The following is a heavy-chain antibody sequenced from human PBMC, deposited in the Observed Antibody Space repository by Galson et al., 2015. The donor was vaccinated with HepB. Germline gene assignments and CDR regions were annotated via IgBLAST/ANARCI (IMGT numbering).Heavy chain of an antibody. CDR3: TTAQILRWLPYYFDY. CDR2: IKSKTDGGTT. J-gene: IGHJ4*02. Sequence: SLRLSCAASGFTFSNAWMSWVRQAPGKGLEWVGRIKSKTDGGTTDYAAPVKGRFTISRDDSKNTLYLQMNSLKTEDTAVYYCTTAQILRWLPYYFDYWGQGTLVTVSS. D-gene: IGHD5-24*01. CDR1: GFTFSNAW. V-gene: IGHV3-15*01.